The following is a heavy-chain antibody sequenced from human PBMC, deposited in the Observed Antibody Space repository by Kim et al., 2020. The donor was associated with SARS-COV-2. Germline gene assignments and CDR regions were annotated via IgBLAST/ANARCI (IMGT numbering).Heavy chain of an antibody. V-gene: IGHV3-74*01. Sequence: GGSLRLSCAASGFTFSSYWMHWVRQAPGKGLVWVSRINSDGSSTSYADSVKGRFTISRDNAKNTLYLQMNSLRAEDTAVYYCARDLFPYYYDSSGYYSENNWFDPWGQGTLVTVSS. CDR2: INSDGSST. D-gene: IGHD3-22*01. J-gene: IGHJ5*02. CDR1: GFTFSSYW. CDR3: ARDLFPYYYDSSGYYSENNWFDP.